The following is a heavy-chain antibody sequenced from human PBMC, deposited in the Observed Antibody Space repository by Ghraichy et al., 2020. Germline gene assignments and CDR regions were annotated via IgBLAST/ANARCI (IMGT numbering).Heavy chain of an antibody. CDR3: ASYSGAFKGAFDI. CDR2: IYYSGST. V-gene: IGHV4-59*01. J-gene: IGHJ3*02. CDR1: GGSISSYY. D-gene: IGHD4-17*01. Sequence: SETLSLTCTVSGGSISSYYWSWIRQPPGKGLEWIGYIYYSGSTNYNPSLKSRVTISVDTSKNQFSLKLSSVTAADTAVYYCASYSGAFKGAFDIWAQGTMVTVSS.